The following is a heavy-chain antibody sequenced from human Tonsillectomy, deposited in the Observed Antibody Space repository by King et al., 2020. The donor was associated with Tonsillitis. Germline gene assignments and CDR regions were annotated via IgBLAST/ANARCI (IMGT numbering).Heavy chain of an antibody. D-gene: IGHD2-2*02. CDR3: ARAKACSSTSCYRIDY. J-gene: IGHJ4*02. Sequence: VQLVESGGGVVQPGRSLRLSCAASGFPFSLYGMHWVRQAPGKGLDGGAVIWYEYSKEDYADSVKGRFTISRDTSKNTLYLQMSSLRADDTAVYYCARAKACSSTSCYRIDYWGLGTLVTVSA. CDR1: GFPFSLYG. V-gene: IGHV3-33*08. CDR2: IWYEYSKE.